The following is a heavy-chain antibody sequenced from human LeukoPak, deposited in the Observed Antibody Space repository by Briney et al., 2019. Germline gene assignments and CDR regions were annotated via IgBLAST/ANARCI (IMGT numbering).Heavy chain of an antibody. CDR2: ISGSSSYI. CDR3: ARDDSDTAMVVDY. J-gene: IGHJ4*02. D-gene: IGHD5-18*01. Sequence: SGGSLRLSCAASGFTFSSYSMNWVRQAPGKGLEWVSSISGSSSYIYYADSVKGRFTISRDNAKNSLYLQMNSLRAEDTAVYYCARDDSDTAMVVDYWGQGTLVTVSS. CDR1: GFTFSSYS. V-gene: IGHV3-21*01.